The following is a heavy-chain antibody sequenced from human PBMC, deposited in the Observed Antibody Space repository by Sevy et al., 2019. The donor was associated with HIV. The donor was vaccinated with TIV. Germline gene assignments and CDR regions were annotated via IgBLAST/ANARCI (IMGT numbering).Heavy chain of an antibody. CDR2: ISAYNGNT. D-gene: IGHD6-13*01. V-gene: IGHV1-18*01. J-gene: IGHJ4*02. Sequence: ASVKVSCKASGYTFTSYGISWVRQAPGQGLEWMGWISAYNGNTNYAQKLQGRVTMTTDTSTSTAYMELRGLRSDDTAVYYCARAGGYFIAAADTQLVDYWGQGTLVTVSS. CDR1: GYTFTSYG. CDR3: ARAGGYFIAAADTQLVDY.